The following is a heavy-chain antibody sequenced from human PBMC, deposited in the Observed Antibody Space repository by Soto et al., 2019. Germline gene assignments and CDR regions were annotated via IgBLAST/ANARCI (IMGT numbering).Heavy chain of an antibody. D-gene: IGHD3-10*01. Sequence: GGSLRLSCAASGLTFTNSWMSWVRQAPGKGLEWVGRIKNKGAGGTVEYAAPVKGRFIISRDDSKDTLHLQMNSLETEDTAVYYCTFYPGTYFDYWGQGTLVTVSS. CDR2: IKNKGAGGTV. V-gene: IGHV3-15*01. CDR3: TFYPGTYFDY. CDR1: GLTFTNSW. J-gene: IGHJ4*02.